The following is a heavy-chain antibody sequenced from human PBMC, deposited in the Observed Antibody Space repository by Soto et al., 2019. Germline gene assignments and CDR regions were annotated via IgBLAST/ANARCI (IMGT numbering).Heavy chain of an antibody. V-gene: IGHV1-69*05. CDR1: GGTFSSYA. CDR3: ARSKSLYDSSGYLDY. J-gene: IGHJ4*02. Sequence: ASVKVSCKASGGTFSSYAISWVRQAPGQGLEWMGGIIPIFGTANYAQKFQGRVTITTDESTSTAYMELRSLRTNDTAVYYCARSKSLYDSSGYLDYWGQGTLVTVSS. D-gene: IGHD3-22*01. CDR2: IIPIFGTA.